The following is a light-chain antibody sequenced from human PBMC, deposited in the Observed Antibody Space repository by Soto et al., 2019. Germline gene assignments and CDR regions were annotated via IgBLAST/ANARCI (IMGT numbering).Light chain of an antibody. J-gene: IGLJ1*01. Sequence: SALTQPASVSLSPGQSITISCTGATSDDYVSWYQQPPGKAPKLLIYEVVNRPSEVSNRFSGSKSDNTASLTISGLQAEDEAHYYCSSYTTTNSWIFGTGTKVTVL. CDR2: EVV. CDR1: TSDDY. CDR3: SSYTTTNSWI. V-gene: IGLV2-14*01.